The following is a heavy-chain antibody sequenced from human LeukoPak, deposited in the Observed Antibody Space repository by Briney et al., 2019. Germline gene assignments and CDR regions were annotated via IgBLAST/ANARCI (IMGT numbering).Heavy chain of an antibody. CDR3: AWQDYYDSSGYYYAFYY. V-gene: IGHV1-69*13. CDR1: GYTFTSYD. CDR2: IIPIFGTA. Sequence: SVKVSCKASGYTFTSYDINWVRQAPGQGLEWMGGIIPIFGTANYAQKFQGRVTITADESTSTAYMELSSLRSEDTAVYYCAWQDYYDSSGYYYAFYYWGQGTLVTVSS. J-gene: IGHJ4*02. D-gene: IGHD3-22*01.